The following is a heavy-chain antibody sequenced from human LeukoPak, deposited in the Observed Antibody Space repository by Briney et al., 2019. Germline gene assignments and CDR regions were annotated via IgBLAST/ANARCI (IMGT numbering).Heavy chain of an antibody. J-gene: IGHJ6*02. CDR3: ARDLVHWVATTPYYYYGMDV. CDR1: GGSISSYY. Sequence: SETLSLTCTVSGGSISSYYWSWIRQPPGKGLEWIGYIYYSGSTNYNPSLKSRVTISVDTSKNQFSLKLSSVTAADTAVYYCARDLVHWVATTPYYYYGMDVWGQGTTVTVSS. V-gene: IGHV4-59*01. CDR2: IYYSGST. D-gene: IGHD5-24*01.